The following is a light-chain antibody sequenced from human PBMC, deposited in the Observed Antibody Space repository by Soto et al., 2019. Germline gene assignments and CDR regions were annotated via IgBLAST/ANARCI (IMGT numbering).Light chain of an antibody. CDR2: GAS. Sequence: EIVLTQSPGTLSLPPGERATLSCRASQSVSSSYLAWYQQKPGQAPRLLIYGASSRATGIPDRFSGSGSGTDFTLTISRLEPEDFAVYYCQQYGSSPLTFXGGTKVDIK. CDR3: QQYGSSPLT. J-gene: IGKJ4*01. V-gene: IGKV3-20*01. CDR1: QSVSSSY.